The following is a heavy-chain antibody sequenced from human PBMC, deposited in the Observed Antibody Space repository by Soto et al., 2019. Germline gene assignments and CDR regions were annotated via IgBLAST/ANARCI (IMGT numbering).Heavy chain of an antibody. J-gene: IGHJ1*01. CDR2: MNANTGET. CDR3: ARGHSIGKYKQLHSFCQL. Sequence: QAQLEQSGAEVKKPGASVKVSCKASGYVFTSYDIDWVRQAPGQGLEWLGWMNANTGETGYAQKFQGRVAMTRDRSMSTAYMELSSLTADGTAVYYCARGHSIGKYKQLHSFCQLWGQGSLVSVSS. D-gene: IGHD6-6*01. CDR1: GYVFTSYD. V-gene: IGHV1-8*01.